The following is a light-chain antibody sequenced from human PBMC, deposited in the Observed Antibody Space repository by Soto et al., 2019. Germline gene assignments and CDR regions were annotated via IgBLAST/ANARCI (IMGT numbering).Light chain of an antibody. CDR1: QSLSSW. CDR3: QQYNTYWT. J-gene: IGKJ1*01. CDR2: KTS. V-gene: IGKV1-5*03. Sequence: DIQLTQSPSTLSASVGDRVTITCRASQSLSSWLAWYQQKPGKAPKLLIYKTSSLESGVPSRFSGSGSGTEFTLTISSLQPGYFATYYCQQYNTYWTFGQGTKVEIK.